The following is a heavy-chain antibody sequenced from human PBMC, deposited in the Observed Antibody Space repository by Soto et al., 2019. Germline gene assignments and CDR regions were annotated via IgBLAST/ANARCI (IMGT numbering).Heavy chain of an antibody. CDR3: ARGGGDDYGEDY. CDR1: GGTFSNYA. D-gene: IGHD4-17*01. J-gene: IGHJ4*02. CDR2: IIPLFGTA. V-gene: IGHV1-69*01. Sequence: QVQLVQSGAEVKKPGSSVKVSCKASGGTFSNYAISWVRQAPGQGLEWMGGIIPLFGTANYAQKFQGRVTITADESTSTAHMEMSSLRSEDTAVYCCARGGGDDYGEDYWGQGTLVSVSS.